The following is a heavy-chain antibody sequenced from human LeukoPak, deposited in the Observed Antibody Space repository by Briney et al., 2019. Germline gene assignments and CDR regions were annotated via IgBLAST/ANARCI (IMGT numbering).Heavy chain of an antibody. CDR3: ATVYCGGDCYLGPMDY. V-gene: IGHV3-21*01. CDR2: ISSSSSYI. J-gene: IGHJ4*02. Sequence: GGSLRLSCAASGFTFSSYSMNWVRQAPGKGLEWVSSISSSSSYIYHADSVKGRFTISRDNAKNSLYLQMNSLRAEDTAVYYCATVYCGGDCYLGPMDYWGQGTLVTVSS. D-gene: IGHD2-21*02. CDR1: GFTFSSYS.